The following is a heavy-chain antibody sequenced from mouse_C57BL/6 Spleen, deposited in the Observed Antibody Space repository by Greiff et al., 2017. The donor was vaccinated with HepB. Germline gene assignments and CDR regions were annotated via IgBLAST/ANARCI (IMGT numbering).Heavy chain of an antibody. CDR2: IDPSDSYT. V-gene: IGHV1-50*01. CDR3: AAYYSNYESGY. D-gene: IGHD2-5*01. CDR1: GYTFTSYW. J-gene: IGHJ2*01. Sequence: VQLQQPGAELVKPGASVKLSCKASGYTFTSYWMQWVKQRPGQGLEWIGEIDPSDSYTNYNQKFKGKATLTVDTSSSTAYMQLSSLTSEDSAVYYCAAYYSNYESGYWGQGTTLTVSS.